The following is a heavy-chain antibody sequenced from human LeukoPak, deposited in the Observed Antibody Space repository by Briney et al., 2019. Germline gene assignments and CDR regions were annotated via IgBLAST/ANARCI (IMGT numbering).Heavy chain of an antibody. CDR3: ARADYTSTWYPNWFDP. Sequence: SETLSLTCTVSGGSMSSYYWSWIRQPPGKGLEWIGYIYYSGSTNYNPSLRGRFTISLDTSKNQFSLRLSSVTAADTAVYYCARADYTSTWYPNWFDPWGQGTLVTVSS. J-gene: IGHJ5*02. D-gene: IGHD6-13*01. CDR1: GGSMSSYY. CDR2: IYYSGST. V-gene: IGHV4-59*01.